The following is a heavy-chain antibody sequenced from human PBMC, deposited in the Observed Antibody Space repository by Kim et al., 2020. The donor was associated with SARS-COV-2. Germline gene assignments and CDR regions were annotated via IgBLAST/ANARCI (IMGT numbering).Heavy chain of an antibody. Sequence: AQRFQGRVNMTRDASTSTVYMGLSSLRSEDTAVYYCARGSITGKRVDAFDIWGQGTMVTVSS. V-gene: IGHV1-46*01. CDR3: ARGSITGKRVDAFDI. J-gene: IGHJ3*02. D-gene: IGHD1-20*01.